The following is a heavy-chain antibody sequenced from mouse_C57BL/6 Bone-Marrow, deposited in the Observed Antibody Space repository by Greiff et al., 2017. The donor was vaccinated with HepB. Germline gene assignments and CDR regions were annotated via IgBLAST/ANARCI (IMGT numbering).Heavy chain of an antibody. J-gene: IGHJ2*01. V-gene: IGHV1-81*01. CDR2: IYPRSGNT. CDR1: GYTFTSYG. D-gene: IGHD2-3*01. CDR3: SKYDGYYGF. Sequence: QVHVKQSGAELARPGASVKLSCKASGYTFTSYGISWVKQRTGQGLEWIGEIYPRSGNTYYKEKFKGKATLTADKSSSTAYIELRSLTSEDSAVYFCSKYDGYYGFWGQGATVTVSS.